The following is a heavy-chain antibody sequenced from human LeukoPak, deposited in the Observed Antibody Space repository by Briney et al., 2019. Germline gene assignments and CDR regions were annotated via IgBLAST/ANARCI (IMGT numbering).Heavy chain of an antibody. V-gene: IGHV3-23*01. D-gene: IGHD4-11*01. CDR2: ISGSGGST. J-gene: IGHJ4*02. CDR3: AKDDYSTVYYFDY. Sequence: GGSLRLSCAASGFTFSSYAMSWVRQAPGKGLEWVSAISGSGGSTYYADSVKGRFTISRDNSKNTLYLQMNSLRAEDTAIYYCAKDDYSTVYYFDYWGQGTLVTVSS. CDR1: GFTFSSYA.